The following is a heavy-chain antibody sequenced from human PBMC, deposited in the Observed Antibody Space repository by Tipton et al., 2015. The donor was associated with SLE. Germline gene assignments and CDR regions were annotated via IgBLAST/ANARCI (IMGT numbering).Heavy chain of an antibody. Sequence: LSLTCTVSGGSISSSSYYWGWIRQPPGKGLEWIGTAYYSGTTYYNPSLKSRVTISVDTSKNQFSLKLSSLTAADTAVYFCARHGTNGYCSGGSCSPGAWFAPWGQGTLVTVSS. CDR2: AYYSGTT. V-gene: IGHV4-39*07. CDR1: GGSISSSSYY. J-gene: IGHJ5*02. CDR3: ARHGTNGYCSGGSCSPGAWFAP. D-gene: IGHD2-15*01.